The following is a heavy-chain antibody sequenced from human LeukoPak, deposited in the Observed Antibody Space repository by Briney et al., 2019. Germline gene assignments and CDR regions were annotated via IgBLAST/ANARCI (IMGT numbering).Heavy chain of an antibody. Sequence: GASVKVSCKASGGTFSSYAISWVRQAPGQGLEWMGGIIPIFGTANYAQKFQGRVTITADESTSTAHMELSSLRSEDTAVYYCARLGPETELAAAGTKRGGTTWFDPWGQGTLVTVSS. CDR2: IIPIFGTA. CDR3: ARLGPETELAAAGTKRGGTTWFDP. J-gene: IGHJ5*02. D-gene: IGHD6-13*01. V-gene: IGHV1-69*13. CDR1: GGTFSSYA.